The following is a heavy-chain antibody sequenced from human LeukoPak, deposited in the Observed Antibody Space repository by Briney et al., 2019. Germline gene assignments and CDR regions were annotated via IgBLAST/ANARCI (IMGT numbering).Heavy chain of an antibody. CDR3: VRDRSYGSGHVYQMDV. Sequence: ASVKVSCKASGYTXIGYYMHWVRQAPGQGLEWMGWINPNTGGTDYEQKFQGRVTMTRDTFISTAYVELSRLTSDDTALYYCVRDRSYGSGHVYQMDVWGQGTTVTVSS. J-gene: IGHJ6*02. D-gene: IGHD3-10*01. CDR1: GYTXIGYY. CDR2: INPNTGGT. V-gene: IGHV1-2*02.